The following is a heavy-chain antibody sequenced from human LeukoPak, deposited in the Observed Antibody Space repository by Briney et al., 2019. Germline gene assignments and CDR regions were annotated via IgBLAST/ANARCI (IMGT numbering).Heavy chain of an antibody. CDR2: INSNSGGT. Sequence: ASVTVSCKPSVYNFTDYYMHWVRQAPGQGLEWVGWINSNSGGTNSPEGFQGRVTLTRDKSLRQASMELSRMTSDDTAVYYCAREMLWFGDLLTYLLDVWGKGTTVIVSS. J-gene: IGHJ6*04. CDR3: AREMLWFGDLLTYLLDV. V-gene: IGHV1-2*02. CDR1: VYNFTDYY. D-gene: IGHD3-10*01.